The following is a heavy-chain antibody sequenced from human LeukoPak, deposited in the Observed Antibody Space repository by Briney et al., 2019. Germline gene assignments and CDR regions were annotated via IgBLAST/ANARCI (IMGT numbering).Heavy chain of an antibody. CDR2: INHSGST. D-gene: IGHD3-3*01. J-gene: IGHJ4*02. Sequence: SETLSLTCAVYGGSFSGYYWSWIRQPPGQGLEWIGEINHSGSTNYNPSLKSRVTISVDTSRNQFSLKLSSVTAADTAVYYCARTARITMFVYYWGQGTLVTVSS. V-gene: IGHV4-34*01. CDR3: ARTARITMFVYY. CDR1: GGSFSGYY.